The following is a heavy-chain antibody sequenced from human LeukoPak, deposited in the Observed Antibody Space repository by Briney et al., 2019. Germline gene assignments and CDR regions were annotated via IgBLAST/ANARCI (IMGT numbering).Heavy chain of an antibody. CDR2: ISGGGDAT. V-gene: IGHV3-23*01. CDR1: GFTFDDYG. J-gene: IGHJ4*02. Sequence: PGGSLRLSCAASGFTFDDYGMSWVRQAPGKGLEWVSTISGGGDATYYADSVKGRFTISRDNSKNTLYLQMNSLRVEDTAVYYCARDSSMLRGPLVIYYFDFWGQGTLVTVSS. D-gene: IGHD3-10*01. CDR3: ARDSSMLRGPLVIYYFDF.